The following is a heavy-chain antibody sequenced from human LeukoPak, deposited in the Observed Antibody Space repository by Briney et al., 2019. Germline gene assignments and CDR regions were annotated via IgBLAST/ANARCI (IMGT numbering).Heavy chain of an antibody. CDR1: GYTFTGYY. CDR2: INPNSGGT. D-gene: IGHD5-18*01. J-gene: IGHJ5*02. CDR3: ARAVDTLGWLDP. Sequence: ASVKVSCKASGYTFTGYYMHWVRQAPGQGLEWMGWINPNSGGTNSVQKFQGRVTMTRDTSISTAYMELSRLTSDDTAVYYCARAVDTLGWLDPWGQGTLVTVSS. V-gene: IGHV1-2*02.